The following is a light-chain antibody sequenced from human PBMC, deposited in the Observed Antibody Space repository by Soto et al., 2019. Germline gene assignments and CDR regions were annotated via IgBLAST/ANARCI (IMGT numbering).Light chain of an antibody. CDR3: TSHTASSTWV. J-gene: IGLJ3*02. CDR1: SSDVGYDNY. Sequence: QSALTQPASVSGSPGQSITISCTGTSSDVGYDNYVSWFQQHPGKAPKLMIYEVSRRPSGVSNRFSGSKSANTASLTISGLQAEDEADYYCTSHTASSTWVFGGGTQLPVL. CDR2: EVS. V-gene: IGLV2-14*01.